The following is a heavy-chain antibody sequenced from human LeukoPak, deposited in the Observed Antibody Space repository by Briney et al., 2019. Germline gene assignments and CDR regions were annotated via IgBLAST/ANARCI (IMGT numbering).Heavy chain of an antibody. J-gene: IGHJ4*02. Sequence: ASVKVSCKVSGYTLTELSMHWVRQAPGKGLEWMGGFDPEDGETIYAQKFQGRVTMTEDTSTDTAYMELSSLRSEDTAVYYCATVAWTKVFFSPQGSSDPIFDYWGQGTLVTVSS. CDR3: ATVAWTKVFFSPQGSSDPIFDY. V-gene: IGHV1-24*01. CDR2: FDPEDGET. D-gene: IGHD3/OR15-3a*01. CDR1: GYTLTELS.